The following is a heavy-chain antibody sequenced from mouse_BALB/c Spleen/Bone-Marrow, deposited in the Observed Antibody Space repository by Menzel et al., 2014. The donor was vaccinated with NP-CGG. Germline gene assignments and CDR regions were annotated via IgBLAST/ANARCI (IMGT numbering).Heavy chain of an antibody. Sequence: EVKLVESEGGLVQPGGSLKLSCAASGFTFSSYGMSWVRQTPDKRLELVATINSNGGSTYYPDSVKGRFTISRDNAKNTLYLQMSSLKSEDTAMYYCARVWYFDYWGQGTSLTVSS. CDR1: GFTFSSYG. J-gene: IGHJ2*03. V-gene: IGHV5-6-3*01. CDR3: ARVWYFDY. CDR2: INSNGGST.